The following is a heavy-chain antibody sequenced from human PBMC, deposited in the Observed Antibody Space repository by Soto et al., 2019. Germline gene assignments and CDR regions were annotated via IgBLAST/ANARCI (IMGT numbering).Heavy chain of an antibody. CDR1: GFTFSSYS. CDR3: VRAPTSVTPNWVDP. Sequence: EVQLVESGGGLVKPGGSLRLSCAASGFTFSSYSMNWVRQAPGKGLEWVSSISSSSSYIYYSDSVKGRFTISRDNAKNSLYLQMNSLSAEDTAVYYWVRAPTSVTPNWVDPWGQGTLVTVSS. J-gene: IGHJ5*02. CDR2: ISSSSSYI. V-gene: IGHV3-21*01. D-gene: IGHD2-21*02.